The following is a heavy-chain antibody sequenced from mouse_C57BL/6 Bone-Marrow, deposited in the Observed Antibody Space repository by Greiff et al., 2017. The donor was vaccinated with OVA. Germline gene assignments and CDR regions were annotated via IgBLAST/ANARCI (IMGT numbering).Heavy chain of an antibody. D-gene: IGHD2-4*01. CDR1: GYTFTDYN. J-gene: IGHJ3*01. CDR3: ARYDYGAWFAY. CDR2: INPNNGGT. Sequence: VQLKQSGPELVKPGASVKMSCKASGYTFTDYNMLWVKQSHGKSLEWIGYINPNNGGTSYNQKFKGKATLTVNKSSSTAYMELRSLTSEDSAVYYCARYDYGAWFAYWGQGTLVTVSA. V-gene: IGHV1-22*01.